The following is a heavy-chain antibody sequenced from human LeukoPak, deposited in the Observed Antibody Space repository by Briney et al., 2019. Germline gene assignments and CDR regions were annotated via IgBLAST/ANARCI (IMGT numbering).Heavy chain of an antibody. V-gene: IGHV1-2*02. CDR3: ARDRTWSGYPVDY. J-gene: IGHJ4*02. Sequence: ASVKVSCKASGYTFTGYYMHWMRQAPGQGPEWMGWITPNSGDTIYAQKFQGRVTMTRDTSNSTAYMELNRLTSDDTAVYYCARDRTWSGYPVDYWGQGTLVTVSS. CDR2: ITPNSGDT. CDR1: GYTFTGYY. D-gene: IGHD3-3*01.